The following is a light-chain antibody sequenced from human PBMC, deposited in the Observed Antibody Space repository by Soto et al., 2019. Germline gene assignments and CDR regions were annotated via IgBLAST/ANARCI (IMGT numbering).Light chain of an antibody. CDR2: GAS. CDR1: QAISTY. Sequence: DIQMTQSPSSLSASVGDRVTITCRTGQAISTYLNWYQHKPGTAPRLLVYGASRLQSGVPSRFSDSGSGTHFTLTISALQPEDFATYYCQQSHTTPTTFGQGTRVDIK. V-gene: IGKV1-39*01. J-gene: IGKJ5*01. CDR3: QQSHTTPTT.